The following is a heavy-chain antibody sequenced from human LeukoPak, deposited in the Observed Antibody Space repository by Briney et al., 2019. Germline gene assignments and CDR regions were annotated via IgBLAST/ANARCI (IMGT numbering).Heavy chain of an antibody. V-gene: IGHV3-23*01. D-gene: IGHD3-3*01. CDR2: ISGSGGST. Sequence: GGSLRLSCAASGFTFSSYAMSWVRQAPGKGLEWVSAISGSGGSTYYADSVKGRFTISRDNSKNTLYLQMSSLRAEDTAVYYCAKDYDFWSGYSIAHYWGQGTLVTVSS. J-gene: IGHJ4*02. CDR3: AKDYDFWSGYSIAHY. CDR1: GFTFSSYA.